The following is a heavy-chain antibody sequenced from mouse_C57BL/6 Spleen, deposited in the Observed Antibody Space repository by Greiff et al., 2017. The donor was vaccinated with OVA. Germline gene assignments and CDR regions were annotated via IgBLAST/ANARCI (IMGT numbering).Heavy chain of an antibody. CDR2: IYPGDGDT. D-gene: IGHD2-5*01. J-gene: IGHJ4*01. CDR3: ARKAYYSNYGAMDY. Sequence: QVQLQQSGPELVKPGASVKISCKASGYAFSSSWMNWVKQRPGKGLEWIGRIYPGDGDTNYNGKFKGKATLTADKSSSTAYMQLSSLTSEDSAVYFGARKAYYSNYGAMDYWGQGTSVTVSS. V-gene: IGHV1-82*01. CDR1: GYAFSSSW.